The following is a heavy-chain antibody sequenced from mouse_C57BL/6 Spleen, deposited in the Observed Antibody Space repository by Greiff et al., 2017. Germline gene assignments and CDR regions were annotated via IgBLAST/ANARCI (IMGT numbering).Heavy chain of an antibody. CDR2: IDPSDSYT. Sequence: QVQLQQPGAELVMPGASVKLSCKASGYTFTSYWMHWVKQRPGQGLEWIGEIDPSDSYTNYNQKFKGKSTLTVDKSSSTAYMQLSSLTSEDSAVYYCARSTAVAIDYWGQGTSLTVSS. D-gene: IGHD1-1*01. J-gene: IGHJ2*02. V-gene: IGHV1-69*01. CDR3: ARSTAVAIDY. CDR1: GYTFTSYW.